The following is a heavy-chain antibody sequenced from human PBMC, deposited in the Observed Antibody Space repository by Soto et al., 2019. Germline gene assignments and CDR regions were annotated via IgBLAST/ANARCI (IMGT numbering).Heavy chain of an antibody. CDR3: DRAGDGITTCSFDY. CDR1: TRSTSSVSYY. Sequence: TLSPACTLSTRSTSSVSYYCGWPRQPPGKGLEWIGYIYYSGSTYYNPSLKSRITISVDTSKNQFYLKMSSVTAADTAVYYCDRAGDGITTCSFDYWGQGTLVTVSS. V-gene: IGHV4-30-4*01. D-gene: IGHD3-10*01. J-gene: IGHJ4*02. CDR2: IYYSGST.